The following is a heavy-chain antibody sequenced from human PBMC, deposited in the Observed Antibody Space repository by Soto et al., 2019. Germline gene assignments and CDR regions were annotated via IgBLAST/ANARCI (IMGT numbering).Heavy chain of an antibody. V-gene: IGHV3-9*01. CDR3: AKGAYYGMDV. J-gene: IGHJ6*02. CDR1: GLPFDDYA. Sequence: EVQLVECGGGLVQPGRSLRLSCGASGLPFDDYATHWVRQAPGKGLVWVSGISWNSGSIGYADSVKGRFTISRDNAKNSLYLQMNSLRAEDTALYYCAKGAYYGMDVWGQGTTVTVSS. CDR2: ISWNSGSI.